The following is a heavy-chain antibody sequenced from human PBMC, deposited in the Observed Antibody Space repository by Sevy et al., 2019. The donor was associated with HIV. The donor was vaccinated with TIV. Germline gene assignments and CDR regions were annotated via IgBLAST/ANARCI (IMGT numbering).Heavy chain of an antibody. CDR1: GGSISSGGYY. V-gene: IGHV4-31*03. CDR2: IYYSGST. Sequence: LSLTCTVSGGSISSGGYYWSWIRQHPGKGLEWIGYIYYSGSTYYNPSLKSRVTISVDTSKNQFSLKLSSVTAADTAVYYCARDWGIQLWLKRDYYYGMDVWGQGTTVTVSS. D-gene: IGHD5-18*01. CDR3: ARDWGIQLWLKRDYYYGMDV. J-gene: IGHJ6*02.